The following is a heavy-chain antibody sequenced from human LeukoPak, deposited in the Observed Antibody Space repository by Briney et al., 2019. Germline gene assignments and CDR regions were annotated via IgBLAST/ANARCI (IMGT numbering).Heavy chain of an antibody. Sequence: SGTLSLTCAVSGGSISSSNWWSWVRQPPGKGLEWIGEIYHSGSTNYNPSLKSRVTISVDTSKNQFSLKLSSVTAADTAVYYCARENRDDFWSGNNWFDPWGQGTLVTVSS. V-gene: IGHV4-4*02. CDR2: IYHSGST. J-gene: IGHJ5*02. CDR3: ARENRDDFWSGNNWFDP. D-gene: IGHD3-3*01. CDR1: GGSISSSNW.